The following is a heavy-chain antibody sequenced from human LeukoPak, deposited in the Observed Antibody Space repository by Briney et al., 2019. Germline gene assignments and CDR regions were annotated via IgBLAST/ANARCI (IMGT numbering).Heavy chain of an antibody. V-gene: IGHV3-30*01. CDR2: ISYDGSNK. D-gene: IGHD6-6*01. J-gene: IGHJ6*03. CDR3: ARDGRDVGAARSTYYYYYMDV. CDR1: GFTFSSYA. Sequence: GGSLRLSGAASGFTFSSYAMHWVRQAPGKGLEWVAVISYDGSNKYYADSVKGRFTISRDNSKNTLYLQMNSLRAEDTAVYYCARDGRDVGAARSTYYYYYMDVWGKGTTVTVSS.